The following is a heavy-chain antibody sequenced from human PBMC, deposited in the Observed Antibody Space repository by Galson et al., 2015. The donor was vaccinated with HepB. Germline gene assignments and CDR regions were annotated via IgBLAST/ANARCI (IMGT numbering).Heavy chain of an antibody. CDR1: GFTFSSYW. D-gene: IGHD1-26*01. V-gene: IGHV3-7*04. J-gene: IGHJ4*02. Sequence: SLRLSCAASGFTFSSYWMHRVRQAPGKGLEWVANINQAGGAKYYGDSVKGRFAISRDDAQNSVYLDVHSLRAEDTAMYFCARAISARYDYWGQGTLVTVSS. CDR3: ARAISARYDY. CDR2: INQAGGAK.